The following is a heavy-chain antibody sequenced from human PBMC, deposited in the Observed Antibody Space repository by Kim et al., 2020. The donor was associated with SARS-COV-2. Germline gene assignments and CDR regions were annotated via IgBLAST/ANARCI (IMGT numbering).Heavy chain of an antibody. CDR3: AREDYYGSGSYYY. J-gene: IGHJ4*02. Sequence: YADSVKGRFTISRDNSKNTLYLQMNSRRAEDTAVYYCAREDYYGSGSYYYWGQGTLVTVSS. D-gene: IGHD3-10*01. V-gene: IGHV3-53*01.